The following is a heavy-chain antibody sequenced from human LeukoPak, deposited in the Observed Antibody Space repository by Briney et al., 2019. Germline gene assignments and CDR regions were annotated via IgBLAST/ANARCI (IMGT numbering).Heavy chain of an antibody. D-gene: IGHD2-15*01. CDR1: SDSISAYY. Sequence: SETLSRTCTVSSDSISAYYWSWLRQPPGRGLEWIGFVSFSGSADYNPSLKSRVAISVDTSKKQLSLKLSSVTAADTAVYYCARLDTPLRYGMDVWGQGTTVTVSS. CDR3: ARLDTPLRYGMDV. V-gene: IGHV4-59*01. CDR2: VSFSGSA. J-gene: IGHJ6*02.